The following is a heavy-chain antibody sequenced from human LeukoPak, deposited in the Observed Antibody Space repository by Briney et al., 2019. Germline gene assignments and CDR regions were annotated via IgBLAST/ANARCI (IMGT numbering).Heavy chain of an antibody. D-gene: IGHD6-19*01. CDR3: AKVYSSVWTHIGHFDY. CDR1: GFTVSSNY. V-gene: IGHV3-53*01. Sequence: TGGSLRLSCAASGFTVSSNYMSWVRQAPGKGLEWVSVIYSGGSTYYADSVKGRFTISRDNSKNTLYLQMNSLRAEDTAVYYCAKVYSSVWTHIGHFDYWGQGTLVTVSS. J-gene: IGHJ4*02. CDR2: IYSGGST.